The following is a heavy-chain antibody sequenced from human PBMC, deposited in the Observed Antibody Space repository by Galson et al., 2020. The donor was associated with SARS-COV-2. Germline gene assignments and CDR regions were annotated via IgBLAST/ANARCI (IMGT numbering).Heavy chain of an antibody. CDR3: ARPVLEGSGWLNYYFDP. CDR2: ISHSGST. D-gene: IGHD6-19*01. J-gene: IGHJ4*02. Sequence: SETLSLTCSVSGYSIATGYYWGWLRQSPGEGLEYIASISHSGSTYYNPSLQSRVTMSVDMSKNQFSLKLTSVTAADTAVYYCARPVLEGSGWLNYYFDPWGPGTLVTVS. CDR1: GYSIATGYY. V-gene: IGHV4-38-2*02.